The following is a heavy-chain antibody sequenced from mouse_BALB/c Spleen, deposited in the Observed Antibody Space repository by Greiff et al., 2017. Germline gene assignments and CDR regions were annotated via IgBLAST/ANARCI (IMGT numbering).Heavy chain of an antibody. CDR3: ARSADYPYYFDY. J-gene: IGHJ2*01. V-gene: IGHV1-80*01. Sequence: QVQLQQSGAELVRPGSSVKISCKASGYAFSSYWMNWVKQRPGQGLEWIGQIYPGDGDTNYNGKFKGKATLTADKSSSTAYMQLSSLTSEDSAVYFCARSADYPYYFDYWGQGTTLTVSS. CDR2: IYPGDGDT. D-gene: IGHD2-4*01. CDR1: GYAFSSYW.